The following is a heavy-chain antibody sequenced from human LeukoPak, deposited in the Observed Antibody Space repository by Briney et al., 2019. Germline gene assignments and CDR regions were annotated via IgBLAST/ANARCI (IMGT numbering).Heavy chain of an antibody. J-gene: IGHJ6*02. Sequence: PSETLSLACAVYGGSFSGYYWSWIRQPPGKGLEWIGEINHSGSTNYNPSLKSRVTISVDTSKNQFSLKLSSVTAADTAVYYCAREFVSNCNSYYYYYYGMDVWGQGTTVTVSS. CDR3: AREFVSNCNSYYYYYYGMDV. CDR1: GGSFSGYY. D-gene: IGHD2-15*01. V-gene: IGHV4-34*01. CDR2: INHSGST.